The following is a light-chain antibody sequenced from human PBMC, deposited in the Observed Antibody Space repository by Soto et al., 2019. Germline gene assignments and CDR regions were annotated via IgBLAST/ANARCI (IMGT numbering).Light chain of an antibody. CDR2: GAS. V-gene: IGKV3-15*01. CDR3: QQYNNWPPYT. CDR1: QSVSSD. J-gene: IGKJ2*01. Sequence: IVMTQSPATLSVSPGDRVTLSCRASQSVSSDLAWYQQRPGQAPRLLIYGASTRATGIPAGFSGTGSGTEFTLTISSLQSEDFAIYYCQQYNNWPPYTFGQGTKVDI.